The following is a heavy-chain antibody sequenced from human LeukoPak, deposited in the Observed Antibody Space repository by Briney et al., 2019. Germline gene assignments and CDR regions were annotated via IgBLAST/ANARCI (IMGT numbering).Heavy chain of an antibody. D-gene: IGHD6-13*01. Sequence: SETLSLTCTVSGASFSSSTYYWGWIRQPPGKGLEWIGSIYYSGSTYYNPSLKSRVTMSIDTSKNQFSLKLSSVTAADTAVYYCARHAGGISATGTRPFDYWGQGTLVTVSS. J-gene: IGHJ4*02. V-gene: IGHV4-39*01. CDR1: GASFSSSTYY. CDR2: IYYSGST. CDR3: ARHAGGISATGTRPFDY.